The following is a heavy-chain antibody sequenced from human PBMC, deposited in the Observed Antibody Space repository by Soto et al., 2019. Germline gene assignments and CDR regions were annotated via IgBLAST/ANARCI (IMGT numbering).Heavy chain of an antibody. D-gene: IGHD3-16*02. Sequence: PSETLSLTCAVYGGSFSGYYWSWIRQPPGKGLEWIGAINHSGSTNYNPSLKSRVTISVDTSKNQFSLKLSYVTAADTAVYYGASRIMITFGGVIAPYDFDFWGQGTLVTVSS. CDR3: ASRIMITFGGVIAPYDFDF. V-gene: IGHV4-34*01. CDR1: GGSFSGYY. J-gene: IGHJ4*02. CDR2: INHSGST.